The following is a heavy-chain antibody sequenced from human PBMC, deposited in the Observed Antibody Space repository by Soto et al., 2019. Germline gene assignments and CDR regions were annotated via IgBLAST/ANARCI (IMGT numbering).Heavy chain of an antibody. Sequence: EVQLVESGGGLVQPGGSLRLSCAASGFTFSSYSMNWVRQAPGKGLEWVSYISSSSSTIYYADSVKGRFTISRDNAKNSLYLQMNSLRAEDTAVYYCARETGGAAYSSGWYGYWGQGTLVTVSS. V-gene: IGHV3-48*01. CDR3: ARETGGAAYSSGWYGY. D-gene: IGHD6-19*01. CDR1: GFTFSSYS. J-gene: IGHJ4*02. CDR2: ISSSSSTI.